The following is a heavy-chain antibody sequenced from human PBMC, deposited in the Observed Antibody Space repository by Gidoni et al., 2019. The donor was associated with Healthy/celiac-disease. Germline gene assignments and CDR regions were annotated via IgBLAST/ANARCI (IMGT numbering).Heavy chain of an antibody. J-gene: IGHJ3*02. V-gene: IGHV3-23*01. Sequence: EVQLLESGGGLVQPGGSLRLSCAASGFTFSSYAMSWVRQAPGKGLEWVSAISGSGGSTYYADSVKGRFTISRDNSKNTLYLQMNSLRAEDTAVYYCAKDPYYYDSSGYPDAFDIWGQGTMVTVSS. D-gene: IGHD3-22*01. CDR2: ISGSGGST. CDR1: GFTFSSYA. CDR3: AKDPYYYDSSGYPDAFDI.